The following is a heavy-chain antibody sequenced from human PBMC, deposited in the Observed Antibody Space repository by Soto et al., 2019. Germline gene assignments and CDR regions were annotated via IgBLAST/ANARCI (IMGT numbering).Heavy chain of an antibody. CDR1: GFIFSNYV. Sequence: PGGSLRLSCAASGFIFSNYVMSWVRQAPGKGLEWVSSISDSGGTSYYADSVKGRFTISRDNSKNTLYLQMNSLRAEDTAVYYSTTDLAVVTRGYYFDYWGQGTLVTVSS. D-gene: IGHD2-21*02. CDR2: ISDSGGTS. J-gene: IGHJ4*02. V-gene: IGHV3-23*01. CDR3: TTDLAVVTRGYYFDY.